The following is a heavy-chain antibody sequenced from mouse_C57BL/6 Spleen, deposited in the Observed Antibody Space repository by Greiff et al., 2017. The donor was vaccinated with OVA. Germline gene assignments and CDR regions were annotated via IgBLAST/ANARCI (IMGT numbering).Heavy chain of an antibody. CDR2: INPNNGGT. Sequence: VQLQQSGPELVKPGASVKISCKASGYTFTDYYMNWVKQSHGKSLEWIGDINPNNGGTSYNQKFKGKATLTVDKSSSTAYMELRSLTSEDSAVYYCARGGYVSPFAYWGQGTLVTVSA. CDR1: GYTFTDYY. CDR3: ARGGYVSPFAY. D-gene: IGHD2-2*01. V-gene: IGHV1-26*01. J-gene: IGHJ3*01.